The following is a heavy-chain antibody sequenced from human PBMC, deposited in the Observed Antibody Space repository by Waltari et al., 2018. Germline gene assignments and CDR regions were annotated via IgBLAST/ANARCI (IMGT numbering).Heavy chain of an antibody. CDR1: GGSISSSSYY. CDR3: ARGVYYDYVWGRHY. J-gene: IGHJ4*02. CDR2: IYYSGST. V-gene: IGHV4-39*01. D-gene: IGHD3-16*01. Sequence: QLQLQESGPGLVKPSETLSLTCTVSGGSISSSSYYWGWIRQPPGKGLEWIGSIYYSGSTYYTPPLKSRVTISVDTSKNQFSLKLSSVTAADTAVYYCARGVYYDYVWGRHYWGQGTLVTVSS.